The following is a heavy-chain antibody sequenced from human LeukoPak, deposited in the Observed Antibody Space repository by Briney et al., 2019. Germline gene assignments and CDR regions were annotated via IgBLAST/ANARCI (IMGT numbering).Heavy chain of an antibody. J-gene: IGHJ1*01. Sequence: GRSLRLSCEASGFTFSIFPMHWVRQAPGKGLEWVALISSGSEKYYADSVKGRFTISRDNSKNMLYLQMNSLRADDTAVYYCARVYWHDNGEYFQHWGQGTLVTVSS. CDR2: ISSGSEK. CDR3: ARVYWHDNGEYFQH. CDR1: GFTFSIFP. V-gene: IGHV3-30*04. D-gene: IGHD3-16*01.